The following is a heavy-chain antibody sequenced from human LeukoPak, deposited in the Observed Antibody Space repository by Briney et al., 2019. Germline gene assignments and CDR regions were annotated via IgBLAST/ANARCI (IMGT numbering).Heavy chain of an antibody. CDR2: ISSSSSYT. CDR1: GFTFSGYY. J-gene: IGHJ4*02. CDR3: ARLIIVATNFDY. V-gene: IGHV3-11*06. Sequence: PGGSLRLSCAASGFTFSGYYMSWIRQAPGKGLEWVSYISSSSSYTNYADSVKGRFTISRDNAKNSLYLQMNSLRAEDTAVYYCARLIIVATNFDYWGQGTLVTVSS. D-gene: IGHD3-16*01.